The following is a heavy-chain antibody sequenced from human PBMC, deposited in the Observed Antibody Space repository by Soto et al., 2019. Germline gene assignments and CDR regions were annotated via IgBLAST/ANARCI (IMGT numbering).Heavy chain of an antibody. V-gene: IGHV4-4*07. CDR3: AREPLAHSYFDL. J-gene: IGHJ4*02. CDR2: MYNSERT. Sequence: PSETLSLTCTVSGGSISGYYRSWIRQPAGKGLEWIGRMYNSERTNYNPSLKSRVTMSMDTSKNQFSLKLTSVTAADTAVYFCAREPLAHSYFDLWGQGTLVTVSS. CDR1: GGSISGYY.